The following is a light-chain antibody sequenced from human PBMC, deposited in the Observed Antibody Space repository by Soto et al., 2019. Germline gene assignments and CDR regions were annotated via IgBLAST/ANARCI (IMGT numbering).Light chain of an antibody. CDR2: LGS. CDR1: QSLLHNNGYNY. CDR3: MQALETPLT. V-gene: IGKV2-28*01. J-gene: IGKJ4*01. Sequence: DTVMTQSPLSLPVTPGEPASISCRSSQSLLHNNGYNYLDWYLQKPGQSPQLLIYLGSNRASGVPDRFSGSGAGTEFTLKISSVEGEDVGVYYFMQALETPLTFGGVTNVEIK.